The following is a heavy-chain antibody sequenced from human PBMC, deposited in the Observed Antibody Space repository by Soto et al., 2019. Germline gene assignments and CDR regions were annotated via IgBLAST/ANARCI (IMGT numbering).Heavy chain of an antibody. V-gene: IGHV3-74*01. CDR3: ARGDCVGGTCYSLAGSFYYYMDF. CDR2: INNDGSVS. CDR1: GFTFSNYW. J-gene: IGHJ6*03. Sequence: EVQLVESGGGLVQPGGSLRLSCVASGFTFSNYWMYWVRQAPGEGLVWVSRINNDGSVSSYADSVKGRLTISRDNVKNTLYMQMDTLRAEDTAVYYCARGDCVGGTCYSLAGSFYYYMDFWGTGTTVTVFS. D-gene: IGHD2-15*01.